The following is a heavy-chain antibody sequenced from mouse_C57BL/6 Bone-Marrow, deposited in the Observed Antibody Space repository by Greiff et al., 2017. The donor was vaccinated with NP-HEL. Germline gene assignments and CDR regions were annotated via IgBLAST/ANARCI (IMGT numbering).Heavy chain of an antibody. CDR3: ARYHYYAMDY. J-gene: IGHJ4*01. V-gene: IGHV1-81*01. CDR2: IYPRSGNP. CDR1: GYTFTSYG. Sequence: VQLQQSGAELARPGASVKLSCKASGYTFTSYGISWVKQRTGQGLEWIGEIYPRSGNPYYNEKFKGKATLTADKSSSTAYMELRSLTSEDSAVYFCARYHYYAMDYWGQGTSVTVSS.